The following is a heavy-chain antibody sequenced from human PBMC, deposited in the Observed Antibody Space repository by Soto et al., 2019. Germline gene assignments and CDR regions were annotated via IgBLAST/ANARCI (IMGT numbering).Heavy chain of an antibody. CDR1: GGSISSGGYS. CDR2: IYHSGST. Sequence: SGTLSLTCAVSGGSISSGGYSWSWIRQPPGKGLEWIGYIYHSGSTYYNPSLKSRVTISVDRSKNQFSLKLSSVTAADTAVYYCARTTDWFDPWGQGTLVTVSS. J-gene: IGHJ5*02. CDR3: ARTTDWFDP. D-gene: IGHD1-1*01. V-gene: IGHV4-30-2*01.